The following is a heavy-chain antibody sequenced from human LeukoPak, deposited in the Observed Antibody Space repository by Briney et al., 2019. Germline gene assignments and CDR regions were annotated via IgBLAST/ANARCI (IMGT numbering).Heavy chain of an antibody. J-gene: IGHJ2*01. Sequence: SETLSLTCTVSGDSIRSYYWSWIRQPPGKGLEWIGYIYYSGSTSYNPSLKSRVTISIDTSKNQFSLKLSSVTAADTAVYYCARSPNYYGSGSYYRPLYWYFDLWGRGTLVTVSS. D-gene: IGHD3-10*01. CDR3: ARSPNYYGSGSYYRPLYWYFDL. CDR2: IYYSGST. CDR1: GDSIRSYY. V-gene: IGHV4-59*01.